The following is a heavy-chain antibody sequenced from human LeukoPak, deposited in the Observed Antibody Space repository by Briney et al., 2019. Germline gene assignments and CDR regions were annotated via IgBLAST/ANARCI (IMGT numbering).Heavy chain of an antibody. CDR3: ARGIAVAGNWFDP. CDR1: GGSISSYY. Sequence: SETLSLTCTVSGGSISSYYWSWIRQPAGKGLEWIGRIYTSGSNNYNPSFKSRVTMSVDTSKNQFSLKLGSVTAADTAVYYCARGIAVAGNWFDPWGQRTLVTVS. D-gene: IGHD6-19*01. V-gene: IGHV4-4*07. CDR2: IYTSGSN. J-gene: IGHJ5*02.